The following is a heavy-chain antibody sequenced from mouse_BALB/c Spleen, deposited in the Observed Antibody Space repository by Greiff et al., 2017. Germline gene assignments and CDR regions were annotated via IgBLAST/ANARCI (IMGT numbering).Heavy chain of an antibody. V-gene: IGHV3-2*02. CDR3: ARRYHWYFDV. D-gene: IGHD2-14*01. Sequence: EVQLQESGPGLVKPSQSLSLTCTVTGYSITSDYAWNWIRQFPGNKLEWMGYISYSGSTSYNPSLKSRISITRDTSKNQFFLQLNSVTTEDTATYYCARRYHWYFDVWGAGTTVTVSS. CDR1: GYSITSDYA. CDR2: ISYSGST. J-gene: IGHJ1*01.